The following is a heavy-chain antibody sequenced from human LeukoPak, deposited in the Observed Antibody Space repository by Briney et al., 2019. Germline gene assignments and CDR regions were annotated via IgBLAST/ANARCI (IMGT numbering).Heavy chain of an antibody. D-gene: IGHD6-13*01. CDR3: AKRMRQQLFTFDY. CDR2: ISYDGSNK. Sequence: GRSLRLSCAASGFTFSSYGMHWVRQAPGKGLEWVAVISYDGSNKYYADSVKGRFTISRDNSKNTLYLQMNSLRAEDTAVYYCAKRMRQQLFTFDYWGQGTLVTVSS. V-gene: IGHV3-30*18. J-gene: IGHJ4*02. CDR1: GFTFSSYG.